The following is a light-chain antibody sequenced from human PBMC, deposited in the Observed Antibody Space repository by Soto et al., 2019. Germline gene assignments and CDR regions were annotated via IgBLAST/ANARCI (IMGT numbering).Light chain of an antibody. CDR2: GAS. J-gene: IGKJ4*01. CDR3: QQYNDWPLT. V-gene: IGKV3-15*01. CDR1: QSVNSN. Sequence: EKVMTQSPATLSVSPGARATLSCRASQSVNSNLAWYQQKPGQAPRLLLYGASTRATGIPARFSGSASGTEFTLTISILQSEDSAVYYCQQYNDWPLTFGGGTKVEIK.